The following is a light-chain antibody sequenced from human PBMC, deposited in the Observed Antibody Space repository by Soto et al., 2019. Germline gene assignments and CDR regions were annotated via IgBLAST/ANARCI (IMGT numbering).Light chain of an antibody. CDR3: GTWDSSLSAVV. J-gene: IGLJ2*01. CDR2: DNN. Sequence: QSVLTQPPSVSAAPGQKVTISCSGSHSNIGNNYVSWYQQLPGTAPKLLIYDNNKRPSGIPDRFSGSKSGTSATLGITGLQTGDEADYYCGTWDSSLSAVVFGGGTKVTVL. V-gene: IGLV1-51*01. CDR1: HSNIGNNY.